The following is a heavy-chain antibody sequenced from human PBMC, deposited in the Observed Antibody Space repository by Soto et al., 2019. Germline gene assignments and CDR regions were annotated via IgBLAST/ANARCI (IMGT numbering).Heavy chain of an antibody. CDR3: AKDYGDPYFDY. J-gene: IGHJ4*02. CDR1: GFTFSSYG. Sequence: VQLVESGGGVVQPGRSLRLSCAASGFTFSSYGMHWVRQAPGKGLEWVAVISYDGSNKYYVDSVKGRFTISRDNSKNTLYLQMNSLRAEDTAVYYCAKDYGDPYFDYWGQGTLVTVSS. D-gene: IGHD4-17*01. V-gene: IGHV3-30*18. CDR2: ISYDGSNK.